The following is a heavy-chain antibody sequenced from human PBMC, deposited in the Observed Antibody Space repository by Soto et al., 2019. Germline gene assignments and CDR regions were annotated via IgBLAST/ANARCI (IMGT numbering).Heavy chain of an antibody. V-gene: IGHV3-23*01. Sequence: EVEVLESGGGLVQPGGSLRLSCAASGFTFSAYVMSWVRQATGKGLEWVSSITSSGGGTYYADSVKGRFTVSRDNSKNTVYLQMNSLRDEDTAVYYCAKLTAAWGQGTLVTVSS. J-gene: IGHJ4*02. D-gene: IGHD6-13*01. CDR3: AKLTAA. CDR1: GFTFSAYV. CDR2: ITSSGGGT.